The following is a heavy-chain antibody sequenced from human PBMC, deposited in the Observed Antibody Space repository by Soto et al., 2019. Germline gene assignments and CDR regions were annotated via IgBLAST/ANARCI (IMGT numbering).Heavy chain of an antibody. CDR1: GFTFSSYW. D-gene: IGHD2-8*01. V-gene: IGHV3-7*01. CDR3: ARVQDILIMVYAIIRWFDP. Sequence: GGSLRLSCAASGFTFSSYWMSWVRQAPGKGLEWVANIKQDGSEKYYVDSWTGRVTLSGDNAKNSLYLQMNSLRAEDTAVSSCARVQDILIMVYAIIRWFDPWGQGTLVTVSS. CDR2: IKQDGSEK. J-gene: IGHJ5*02.